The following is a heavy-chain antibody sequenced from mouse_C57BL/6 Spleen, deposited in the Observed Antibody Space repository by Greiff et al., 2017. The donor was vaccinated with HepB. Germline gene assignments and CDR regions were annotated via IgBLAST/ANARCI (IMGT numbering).Heavy chain of an antibody. V-gene: IGHV1-52*01. Sequence: VQLQQSGAELVRPGSSVKLSCKASGYTFTSYWMHWVKQRPIQGLEWIGNIDPSDSETHYNQKFKDKATLTVDKSSSTAYMQLSSLTTEDSAFYYGARGHYGSSSDFDVWGTGTTVTVSS. J-gene: IGHJ1*03. CDR1: GYTFTSYW. CDR3: ARGHYGSSSDFDV. CDR2: IDPSDSET. D-gene: IGHD1-1*01.